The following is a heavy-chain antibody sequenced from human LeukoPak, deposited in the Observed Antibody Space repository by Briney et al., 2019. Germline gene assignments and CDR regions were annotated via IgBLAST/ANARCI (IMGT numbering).Heavy chain of an antibody. D-gene: IGHD1-14*01. Sequence: GESLKISCQASGYSFGNNWIGWVRQRPGKGLQWMGIINPHDSTTKYSPSFQGQVTISIDKSINTAYLQWSSLTASDTAIYYCARHLRTSTYRDLDYRGQGTLVTVSS. J-gene: IGHJ4*02. V-gene: IGHV5-51*01. CDR2: INPHDSTT. CDR1: GYSFGNNW. CDR3: ARHLRTSTYRDLDY.